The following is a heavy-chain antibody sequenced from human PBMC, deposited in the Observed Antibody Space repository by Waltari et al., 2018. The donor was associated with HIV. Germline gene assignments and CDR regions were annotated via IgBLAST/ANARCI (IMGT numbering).Heavy chain of an antibody. CDR2: ISFDGSKK. CDR3: AKSMPGLGLGAFDI. Sequence: QVQLVESGGGVVQPGRSLRLSCAASGFTFSSYGMHWVRQAPGKGLEWVAVISFDGSKKYYADSVKGRFTISRDNSKNTLYLQMNSLRPEDTAVFYCAKSMPGLGLGAFDIWDQGTMVTVSS. V-gene: IGHV3-30*18. D-gene: IGHD3-16*01. CDR1: GFTFSSYG. J-gene: IGHJ3*02.